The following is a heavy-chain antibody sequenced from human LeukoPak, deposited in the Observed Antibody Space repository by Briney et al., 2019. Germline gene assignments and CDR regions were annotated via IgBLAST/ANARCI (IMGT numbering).Heavy chain of an antibody. V-gene: IGHV1-46*01. D-gene: IGHD3-22*01. CDR1: GGTFSSYA. CDR2: INPSGGST. J-gene: IGHJ4*02. CDR3: ARREYYYDSSGPYYFDY. Sequence: ASVKVSCKASGGTFSSYAISWVRQAPGQGLEWMGIINPSGGSTSYAQKFQGRVTMTRDTSTSTVYMELSSLRSEDTAVYYCARREYYYDSSGPYYFDYWGQGTLVTVSS.